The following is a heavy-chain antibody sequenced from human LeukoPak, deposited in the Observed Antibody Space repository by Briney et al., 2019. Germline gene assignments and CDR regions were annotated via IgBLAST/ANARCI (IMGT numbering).Heavy chain of an antibody. V-gene: IGHV3-30-3*01. CDR1: GFTFSDYN. CDR2: ISFDGGTK. Sequence: GGPLRLSCAASGFTFSDYNMNWVRQSPGKGLEWVAVISFDGGTKYYADSVKGRLTVSRDNSKKALYLQMNSLRTEDTAVYFCARGLTAIRGIEYSYYGMDVWGQGTTVTVSS. J-gene: IGHJ6*02. D-gene: IGHD3-10*01. CDR3: ARGLTAIRGIEYSYYGMDV.